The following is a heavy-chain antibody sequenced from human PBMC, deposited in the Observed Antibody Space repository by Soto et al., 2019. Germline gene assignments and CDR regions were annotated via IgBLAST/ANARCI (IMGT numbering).Heavy chain of an antibody. CDR1: GGSISSGGYS. CDR2: IYHSGST. V-gene: IGHV4-30-2*01. J-gene: IGHJ5*02. Sequence: SETLSLTCAVSGGSISSGGYSWSWIRQPPGKGLEWIGYIYHSGSTYYNPSLKSRVTISVDGSKNQFSLKVKSVTAADTAVYYCARTPSAWGQGTLVTVSS. CDR3: ARTPSA.